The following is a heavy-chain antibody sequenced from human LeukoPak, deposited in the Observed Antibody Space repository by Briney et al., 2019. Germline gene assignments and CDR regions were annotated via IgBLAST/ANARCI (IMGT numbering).Heavy chain of an antibody. CDR2: IKQDGSEK. D-gene: IGHD1-26*01. CDR1: GFTFSSYW. V-gene: IGHV3-7*01. CDR3: ARYHARGSSSMDY. J-gene: IGHJ4*02. Sequence: GGSLRLSCAASGFTFSSYWMSWVRQAPGKGLEWVSNIKQDGSEKYYVDSVKGLFTISRDNAKNSLYLQMDSLRAEDTAVYYCARYHARGSSSMDYWGQGTLVTVSS.